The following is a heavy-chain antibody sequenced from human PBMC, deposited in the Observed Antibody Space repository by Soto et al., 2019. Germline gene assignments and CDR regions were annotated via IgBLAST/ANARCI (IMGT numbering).Heavy chain of an antibody. CDR3: AREIYDYIWESPSRAFDI. CDR2: ISYDGSNK. V-gene: IGHV3-30*03. CDR1: GFTFSSYG. D-gene: IGHD3-16*01. Sequence: GGSLRLSCAASGFTFSSYGMHWVRQAPGKGLEWVAVISYDGSNKYYADSVKGRFTISRDNSKNTLYLQMNSLRAEDTAVYYCAREIYDYIWESPSRAFDIGGQGTMVIVSS. J-gene: IGHJ3*02.